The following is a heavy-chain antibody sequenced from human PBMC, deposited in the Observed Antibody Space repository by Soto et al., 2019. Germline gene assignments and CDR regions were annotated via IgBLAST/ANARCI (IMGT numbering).Heavy chain of an antibody. CDR2: ISTYSGDT. Sequence: ASVKVSCKASGYTFFTYDISWVRQAPGQGLEWMGWISTYSGDTKYAQKFQGRVTMTTDTSTTTAYLELRSLRSDDTAVYYCARHHGPTTSENWFDPLGQGTLVTVYS. J-gene: IGHJ5*02. D-gene: IGHD5-12*01. V-gene: IGHV1-18*01. CDR3: ARHHGPTTSENWFDP. CDR1: GYTFFTYD.